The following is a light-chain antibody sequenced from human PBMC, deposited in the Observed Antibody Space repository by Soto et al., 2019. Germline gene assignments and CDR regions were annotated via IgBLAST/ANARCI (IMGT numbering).Light chain of an antibody. CDR1: SSNIGAGYD. CDR3: QSYDSSLSGWV. V-gene: IGLV1-40*01. CDR2: GNS. Sequence: QYVLTQPPSVSGASGQRVTISCTGGSSNIGAGYDVHWYQQLPGTAPKLFIYGNSNRPSGVPDRFSGSKSGTSASLAITGLQAEDEAYYYCQSYDSSLSGWVFGGGTKLTVL. J-gene: IGLJ3*02.